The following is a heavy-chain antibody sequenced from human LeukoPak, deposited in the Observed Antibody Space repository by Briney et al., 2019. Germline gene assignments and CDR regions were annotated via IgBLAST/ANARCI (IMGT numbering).Heavy chain of an antibody. Sequence: GGSLRLSCAASGFTFSSYGMHWVRQAQGKGLEWVAFIRYDGSNKYYADSVKGRFTISRDNSKNTLYLQMNSLRAEDTAVYYCAKAIHSSSSGVVDYWGQGTLVTVSS. CDR3: AKAIHSSSSGVVDY. D-gene: IGHD6-6*01. J-gene: IGHJ4*02. V-gene: IGHV3-30*02. CDR2: IRYDGSNK. CDR1: GFTFSSYG.